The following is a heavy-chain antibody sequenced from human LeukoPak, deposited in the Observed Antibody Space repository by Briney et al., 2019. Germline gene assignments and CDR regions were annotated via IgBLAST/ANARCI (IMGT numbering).Heavy chain of an antibody. D-gene: IGHD6-19*01. Sequence: SETLSLTCTVSGGSISSGSYYWSWIRQPAGKGLEWIGRIYTSGSTNYNPSLKSRVTISVDTSKNQFSLKLTSVTAADTAVYYCASVRGYSSGWYASGFDPWGQGTLVTVSS. CDR1: GGSISSGSYY. CDR2: IYTSGST. V-gene: IGHV4-61*02. CDR3: ASVRGYSSGWYASGFDP. J-gene: IGHJ5*02.